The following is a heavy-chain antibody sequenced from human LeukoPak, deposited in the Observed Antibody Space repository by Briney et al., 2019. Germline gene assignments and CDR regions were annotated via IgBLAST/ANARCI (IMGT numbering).Heavy chain of an antibody. V-gene: IGHV3-30*18. CDR2: ISYDGSNK. Sequence: GRSLRLSCAASGFTFSSYGMHWVRQAPGKGLEWVAVISYDGSNKYYADSVKGRFTISRDNSKNTLYLQMNSLRAEDTAVYYCAKDVGSSWFDPWGQGTLVTVSS. D-gene: IGHD6-13*01. CDR3: AKDVGSSWFDP. J-gene: IGHJ5*02. CDR1: GFTFSSYG.